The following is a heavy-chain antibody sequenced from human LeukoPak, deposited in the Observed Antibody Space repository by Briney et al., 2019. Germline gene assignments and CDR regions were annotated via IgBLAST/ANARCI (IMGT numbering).Heavy chain of an antibody. Sequence: PGGSLRLSCAASGFTFSSYGMHWVRQAPGKGLEWVAVISYDGSNKYYADSVKGRFTISRDNSKNTLYLQMNSLRAEDTAVYYCARGAGSGSYETPPNFDYWGQGTLVTVSS. CDR1: GFTFSSYG. V-gene: IGHV3-30*03. D-gene: IGHD3-10*01. CDR2: ISYDGSNK. CDR3: ARGAGSGSYETPPNFDY. J-gene: IGHJ4*02.